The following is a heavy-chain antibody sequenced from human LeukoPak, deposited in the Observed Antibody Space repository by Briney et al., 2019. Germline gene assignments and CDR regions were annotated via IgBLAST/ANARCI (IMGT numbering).Heavy chain of an antibody. CDR3: TTSGLRLPPYYYYMDV. CDR1: GFTFSNAW. V-gene: IGHV3-15*01. D-gene: IGHD5-12*01. CDR2: IKSKTDGGTT. Sequence: PGGSLRLSCAASGFTFSNAWMSWVRQAPGKGLEWVGRIKSKTDGGTTDYAAPVKGRFIISRDDSKNTLYLQMNSLKTEDTAVYYCTTSGLRLPPYYYYMDVWGKGTTVTVSS. J-gene: IGHJ6*03.